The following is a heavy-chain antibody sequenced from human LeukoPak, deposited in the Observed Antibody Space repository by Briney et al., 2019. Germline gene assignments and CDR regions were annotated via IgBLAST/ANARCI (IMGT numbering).Heavy chain of an antibody. Sequence: GGSLRLSCAASGFTFDDYVMSWVRQAPGKGLEWVSGINWNGGITVYAGSVKGGFTISTENAKRSLCLQINSLRAEGTALYYCARENGGSYGGVIDYWGQGTLVTVSS. CDR1: GFTFDDYV. CDR2: INWNGGIT. D-gene: IGHD3-16*01. V-gene: IGHV3-20*04. J-gene: IGHJ4*02. CDR3: ARENGGSYGGVIDY.